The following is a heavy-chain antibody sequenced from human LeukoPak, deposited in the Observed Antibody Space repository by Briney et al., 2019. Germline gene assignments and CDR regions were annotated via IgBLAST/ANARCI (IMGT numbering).Heavy chain of an antibody. CDR3: AKDAGPSTSGPDY. J-gene: IGHJ4*02. CDR2: ISWNSGSI. CDR1: GFTFDDHA. Sequence: GGSLRLSCAASGFTFDDHAMHWVRQAPGKGLEWVSGISWNSGSIGYADSVKGRFTISRDNAKNSLYLQMNSLRAEDTALYYCAKDAGPSTSGPDYWGQGTLVTVSS. D-gene: IGHD6-6*01. V-gene: IGHV3-9*01.